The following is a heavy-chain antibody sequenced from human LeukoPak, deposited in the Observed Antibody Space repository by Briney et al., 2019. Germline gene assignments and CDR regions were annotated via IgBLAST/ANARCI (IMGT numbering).Heavy chain of an antibody. D-gene: IGHD1-1*01. V-gene: IGHV4-38-2*01. CDR1: GYSISRGYY. J-gene: IGHJ4*02. CDR3: ARASWNYLEW. Sequence: SETLSLTCGVSGYSISRGYYWAWIRQPPGKGLEWIGTIYHIGSTYYNPSLESRVTISVDTSKNQFSLQLSSVTAADTAVYYCARASWNYLEWWGQGSLVTVSS. CDR2: IYHIGST.